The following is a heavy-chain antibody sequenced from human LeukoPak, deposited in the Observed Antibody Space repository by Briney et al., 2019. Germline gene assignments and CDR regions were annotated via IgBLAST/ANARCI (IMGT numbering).Heavy chain of an antibody. Sequence: PGGSLRLSCSASGFTFSRYAMHWVRQAPGKGLEYVSAISSNGGSTYYGDSVKGRFTISRDNSKNTLYLQMSSLRAEDTPVYYCVKDLPSGGGVDYWGQGTLVTVSS. V-gene: IGHV3-64D*09. D-gene: IGHD3-10*01. CDR1: GFTFSRYA. CDR3: VKDLPSGGGVDY. J-gene: IGHJ4*02. CDR2: ISSNGGST.